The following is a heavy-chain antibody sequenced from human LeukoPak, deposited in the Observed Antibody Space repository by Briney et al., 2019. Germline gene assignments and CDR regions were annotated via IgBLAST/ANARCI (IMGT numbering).Heavy chain of an antibody. J-gene: IGHJ4*02. V-gene: IGHV4-59*01. CDR3: ARDRSSYGDYVFDY. CDR2: VDHTGST. D-gene: IGHD4-17*01. CDR1: DDSITMYY. Sequence: SETLSLTCTVSDDSITMYYWTWIRQPPGKGLEWIGYVDHTGSTNFNPSLKSRVTISVDTSKNQFSLKLSSVTAADTAVYYCARDRSSYGDYVFDYWGQGTLVTVSS.